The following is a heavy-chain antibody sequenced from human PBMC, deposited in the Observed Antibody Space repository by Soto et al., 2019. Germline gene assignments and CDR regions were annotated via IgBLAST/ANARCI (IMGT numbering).Heavy chain of an antibody. V-gene: IGHV3-30-3*01. CDR3: ARDLLPGACPSWAANRLDP. CDR2: ISYDGNSY. J-gene: IGHJ5*02. D-gene: IGHD1-26*01. Sequence: QVQLVESGGGVVQPGMSLRLSCTASGFIFSSYAMFWVRQAPGEGLEWLAVISYDGNSYYYTDSVMGRFTISRDNSKNTLYLQMNNLRAEDTALYYCARDLLPGACPSWAANRLDPWGQGTLVTVSS. CDR1: GFIFSSYA.